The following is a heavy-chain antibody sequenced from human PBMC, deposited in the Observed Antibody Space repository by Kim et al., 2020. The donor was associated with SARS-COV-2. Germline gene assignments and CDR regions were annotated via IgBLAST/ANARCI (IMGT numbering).Heavy chain of an antibody. D-gene: IGHD5-12*01. J-gene: IGHJ3*02. CDR1: DYTFTNYG. CDR2: ISAYNGNT. Sequence: ASVKVSCKASDYTFTNYGITWVRQAPGQGLEWMGWISAYNGNTNYAQKLQGRVTLTTDTSTSTAYMELRSLRSDDTAIYFCARESAFDYDAFDIWGQGTM. V-gene: IGHV1-18*01. CDR3: ARESAFDYDAFDI.